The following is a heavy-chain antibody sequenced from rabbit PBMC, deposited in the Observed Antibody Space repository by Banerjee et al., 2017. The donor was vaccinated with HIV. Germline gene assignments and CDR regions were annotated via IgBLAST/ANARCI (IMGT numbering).Heavy chain of an antibody. CDR3: TRSYVGSGYIMGNL. CDR1: GFSFSTSDY. D-gene: IGHD8-1*01. J-gene: IGHJ4*01. CDR2: ISGGNGGTT. Sequence: QEQLEESGGDLVKPEGSLTLTCTASGFSFSTSDYMCWVRQAPGKGLEWIGTISGGNGGTTYYASWAKGRFTISKTSSTTVTLQMTSLTAADTATYFCTRSYVGSGYIMGNLWGPGTLVTVS. V-gene: IGHV1S45*01.